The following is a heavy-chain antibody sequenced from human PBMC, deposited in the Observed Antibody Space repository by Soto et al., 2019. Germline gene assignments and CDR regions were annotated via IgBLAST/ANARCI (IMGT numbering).Heavy chain of an antibody. J-gene: IGHJ2*01. V-gene: IGHV3-23*01. CDR3: AKEKWVTMILDWYFDL. D-gene: IGHD3-22*01. CDR2: ISGSGGST. Sequence: EVQLLESGGGLVQPGGSLRLSCAASGFTFSSYAMSWVRQAPGKGLEWVSAISGSGGSTYYADSVKGRFTISRDNSKNTLYLQMNSLRAEDTAVYYCAKEKWVTMILDWYFDLWGRGTLVTVSS. CDR1: GFTFSSYA.